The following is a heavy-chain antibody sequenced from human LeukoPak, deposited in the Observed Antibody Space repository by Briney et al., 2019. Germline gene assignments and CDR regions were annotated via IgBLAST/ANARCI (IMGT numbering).Heavy chain of an antibody. CDR1: GFTFSDYY. Sequence: PGGSLRLSCAASGFTFSDYYMSWIRQAPGKGLEWVSYISYSGTTIYYADSVKGRFTISRDNAKNSLYLQMNSLRAEDTAVYYCARSDLRYCSVGSCSYWGQGTLVTVSS. V-gene: IGHV3-11*01. CDR3: ARSDLRYCSVGSCSY. D-gene: IGHD2-15*01. J-gene: IGHJ4*02. CDR2: ISYSGTTI.